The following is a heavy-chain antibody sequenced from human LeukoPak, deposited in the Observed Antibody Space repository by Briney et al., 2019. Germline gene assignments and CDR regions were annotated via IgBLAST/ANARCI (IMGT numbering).Heavy chain of an antibody. V-gene: IGHV3-49*04. D-gene: IGHD3-22*01. CDR2: IRSKAYGGTT. CDR3: TREPPTDYYDSSGYSAYGMDV. J-gene: IGHJ6*02. Sequence: PGGSLRLSCTASGFTFGDYAMSWVRQAPGKGLEWVGFIRSKAYGGTTEYAASVKGRFTISRDDSKSIAYLQMNSLKTEDTAVYYCTREPPTDYYDSSGYSAYGMDVWGQGTTVTVSS. CDR1: GFTFGDYA.